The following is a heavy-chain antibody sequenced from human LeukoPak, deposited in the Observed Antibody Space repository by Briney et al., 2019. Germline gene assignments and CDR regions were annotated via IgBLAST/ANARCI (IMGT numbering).Heavy chain of an antibody. CDR1: GYTFTSYG. D-gene: IGHD2-15*01. CDR3: ARDGRGEGDCSGGSCYYPGVYYYYGMDV. V-gene: IGHV1-18*01. J-gene: IGHJ6*02. Sequence: ASVKVSCKASGYTFTSYGISWVRQAPGQGLEWMGWISAYNGNTNYAQKLQGRVTMTTGTSTSTAYMELRSLRSDDTAVYYCARDGRGEGDCSGGSCYYPGVYYYYGMDVWGQGTTVTVSS. CDR2: ISAYNGNT.